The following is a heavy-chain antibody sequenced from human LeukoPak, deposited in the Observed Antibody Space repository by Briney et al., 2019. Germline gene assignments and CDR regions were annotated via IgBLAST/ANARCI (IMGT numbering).Heavy chain of an antibody. J-gene: IGHJ4*02. CDR3: AKLRSSSGWAFDY. CDR2: LGGRGFTT. V-gene: IGHV3-23*01. D-gene: IGHD6-19*01. Sequence: GGSLRLSCAASGFTFSSYGMSWVRQAPGKGLEWDSSLGGRGFTTYHADSVKGRFTISRDNSKNTLYLQMNSLRAEDTAAYYCAKLRSSSGWAFDYWGQGTLVTVSS. CDR1: GFTFSSYG.